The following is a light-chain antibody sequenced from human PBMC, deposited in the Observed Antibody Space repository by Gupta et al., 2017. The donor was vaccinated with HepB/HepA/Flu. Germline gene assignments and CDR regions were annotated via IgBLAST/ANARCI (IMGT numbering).Light chain of an antibody. CDR2: TAS. CDR1: QGISNY. Sequence: DIQLTQSPSFLSASAGDRVTITCRASQGISNYLAWYQQKPGRAPKLLIHTASTVDGGVPSRFSGSGSGTEFTLTISSLQPEDFATYYCQQRHSSPVTFGQGTRVDIK. V-gene: IGKV1-9*01. J-gene: IGKJ5*01. CDR3: QQRHSSPVT.